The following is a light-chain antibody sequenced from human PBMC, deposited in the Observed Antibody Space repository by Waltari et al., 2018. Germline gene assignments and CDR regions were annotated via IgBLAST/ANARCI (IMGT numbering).Light chain of an antibody. J-gene: IGLJ3*02. V-gene: IGLV1-40*01. CDR1: SSNIRAGPA. CDR2: DND. Sequence: QSVLTQPPSVSGAPGQRVTISCPGSSSNIRAGPAAHWYQQFSGTAPKLLIFDNDNRPSGVPDRFSGSRSGTSAYLAITGLQTDDEADYFCQSYDSGQWVFGGGTKVTVL. CDR3: QSYDSGQWV.